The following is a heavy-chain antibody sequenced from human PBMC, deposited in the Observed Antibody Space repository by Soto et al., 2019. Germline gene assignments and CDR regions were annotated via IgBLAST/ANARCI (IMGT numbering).Heavy chain of an antibody. J-gene: IGHJ6*02. CDR2: ISYDGGNK. Sequence: RLSCAASGFTFNNFAMHWVRQAPGKGLEWVAVISYDGGNKHYADAVKGRFTISRDNSKNTMYLQINSLRGEDTGVYSCVKGSTMHRVGHFYHYGFDVWGQGTTVTVSS. CDR1: GFTFNNFA. CDR3: VKGSTMHRVGHFYHYGFDV. V-gene: IGHV3-30*18. D-gene: IGHD1-26*01.